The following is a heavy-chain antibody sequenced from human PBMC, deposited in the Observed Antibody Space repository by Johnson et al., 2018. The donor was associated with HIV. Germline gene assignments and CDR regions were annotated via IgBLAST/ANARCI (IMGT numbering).Heavy chain of an antibody. CDR3: ARARGGEGSGSYAFDI. CDR2: IYSGGNT. Sequence: VQLVESGGGLVKPGGSLRLSCAASGFTFSDYYMSWIRQAPGKGLEWVSVIYSGGNTYYADSVKGRFTISRDNSKNTVFLQMNRLRAEDTAVYYCARARGGEGSGSYAFDIWGQGTMVTVSS. CDR1: GFTFSDYY. V-gene: IGHV3-66*01. J-gene: IGHJ3*02. D-gene: IGHD3-10*01.